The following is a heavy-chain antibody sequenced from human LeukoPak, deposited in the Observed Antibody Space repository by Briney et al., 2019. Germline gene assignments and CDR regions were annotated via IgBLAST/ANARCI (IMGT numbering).Heavy chain of an antibody. J-gene: IGHJ6*02. Sequence: PSETLSLTCTVSGGSISSYYWSWIRQPPGKGLEWIGYIYYSGSTNYNPSLKSRVTISVDTSKNQFSLKLSSVTAADTAVYYCARGRHGVYYYYGMDVWGQGTTVTVSS. CDR3: ARGRHGVYYYYGMDV. CDR1: GGSISSYY. V-gene: IGHV4-59*12. CDR2: IYYSGST.